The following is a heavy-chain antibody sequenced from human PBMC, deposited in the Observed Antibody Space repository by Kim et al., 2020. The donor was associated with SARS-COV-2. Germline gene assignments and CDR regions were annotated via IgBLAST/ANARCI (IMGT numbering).Heavy chain of an antibody. CDR2: SHSGGSS. V-gene: IGHV4-59*02. CDR3: ATVGGFNSVFDS. J-gene: IGHJ4*02. D-gene: IGHD2-15*01. CDR1: GASVSGYY. Sequence: SETLSLTCTVSGASVSGYYWTWIRQPPGKGLEWIGFSHSGGSSSYSSSHKSRVTISVDTSKNEFSLQLTSVTSADTAFYYCATVGGFNSVFDSWGQGALVTVSS.